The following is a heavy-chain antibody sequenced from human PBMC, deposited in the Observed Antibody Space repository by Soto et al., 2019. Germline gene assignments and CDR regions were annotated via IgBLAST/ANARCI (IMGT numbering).Heavy chain of an antibody. D-gene: IGHD6-13*01. CDR3: ARQHSSSWYRHLYYFDY. CDR1: GGSISSGRYY. J-gene: IGHJ4*02. CDR2: IYYSGTV. V-gene: IGHV4-31*03. Sequence: SETLSLTCNVSGGSISSGRYYWSWIRQHPEKGLEWIGYIYYSGTVQYSPSFKSRITISVDTSKNQFSLKLSSVTAADTAVYYCARQHSSSWYRHLYYFDYWGQGTLVTVSS.